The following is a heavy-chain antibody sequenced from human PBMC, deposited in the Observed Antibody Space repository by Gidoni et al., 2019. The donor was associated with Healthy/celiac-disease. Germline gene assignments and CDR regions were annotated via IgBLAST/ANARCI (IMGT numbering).Heavy chain of an antibody. Sequence: QVQLVQSGAEVKKPGASVKVSCKASGYTFTSYGISWVRQAPGQGLEWMGWISAYNGNTNYAQKLQGRVTMTTDTSTSTAYMELRSLRSDDTAVYYCAREHDSSGYYSFRFFPFDIWGQGTMVTVSS. V-gene: IGHV1-18*01. CDR2: ISAYNGNT. D-gene: IGHD3-22*01. CDR1: GYTFTSYG. J-gene: IGHJ3*02. CDR3: AREHDSSGYYSFRFFPFDI.